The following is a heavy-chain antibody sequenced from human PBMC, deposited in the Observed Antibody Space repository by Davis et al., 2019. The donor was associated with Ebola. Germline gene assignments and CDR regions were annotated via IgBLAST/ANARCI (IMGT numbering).Heavy chain of an antibody. Sequence: PGGSLRLSCAASGFTFSGSAMHWVRQASGKGLEWVGRIRSKANSYATAYAASVKGRFTISRDDSKNTAYLQMNSLKTEDTAVYYCTTGFTYYDYVWGSYLSDYWGQGTLVTVSS. D-gene: IGHD3-16*02. J-gene: IGHJ4*02. V-gene: IGHV3-73*01. CDR3: TTGFTYYDYVWGSYLSDY. CDR2: IRSKANSYAT. CDR1: GFTFSGSA.